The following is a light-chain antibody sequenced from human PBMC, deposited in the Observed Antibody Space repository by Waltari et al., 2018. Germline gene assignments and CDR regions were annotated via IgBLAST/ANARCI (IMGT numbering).Light chain of an antibody. CDR3: QQYHESPPIT. CDR2: GAS. J-gene: IGKJ3*01. V-gene: IGKV3-15*01. CDR1: QSISSQ. Sequence: EIVMTQSPAPLPVSPGDRATLSCRASQSISSQLAWYQQKPGQAPRLLIYGASTRATGIPARFSGSGSGTEFTLTISSLQSEDFAVYFCQQYHESPPITFGPGTKVDIK.